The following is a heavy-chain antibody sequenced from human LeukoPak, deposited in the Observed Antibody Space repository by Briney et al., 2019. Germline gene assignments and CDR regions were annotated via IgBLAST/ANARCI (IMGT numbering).Heavy chain of an antibody. CDR3: AVVPAATKYYYYGMDV. Sequence: SQTLSLTCTVSGGSISSGGYYWSWIRQHPGKGLEWIGYIYYSGSTYYNPSLKSRVTISVDTSKNQFSLKLSSVTAADTAVYYCAVVPAATKYYYYGMDVWGKGTTVTVSS. J-gene: IGHJ6*04. CDR2: IYYSGST. V-gene: IGHV4-31*03. CDR1: GGSISSGGYY. D-gene: IGHD2-2*01.